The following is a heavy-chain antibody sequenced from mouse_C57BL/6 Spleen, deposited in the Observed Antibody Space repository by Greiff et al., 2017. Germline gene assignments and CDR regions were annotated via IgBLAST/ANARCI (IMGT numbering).Heavy chain of an antibody. D-gene: IGHD2-4*01. Sequence: QVQLQQPGAELVRPGTSVKLSCKASGYTFTSYWMHWVKQRPGQGLEWIGVIDPSDSYTNYNQKFRGKATLTVDTSSSTAYMQLSSLTSEDSAVYYCARRGLYDYDDWGQGTTLTVSS. J-gene: IGHJ2*01. CDR3: ARRGLYDYDD. CDR1: GYTFTSYW. V-gene: IGHV1-59*01. CDR2: IDPSDSYT.